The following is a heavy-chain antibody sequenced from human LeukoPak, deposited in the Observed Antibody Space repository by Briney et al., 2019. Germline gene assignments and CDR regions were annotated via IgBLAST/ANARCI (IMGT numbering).Heavy chain of an antibody. D-gene: IGHD3-3*01. Sequence: GGSLRLSCAASGFTFGWHWMSWVRQAPGKGLEWVANMKQDGSQRYYVDSVKGRFTISRDNAKNSLYLQMSSLRAEDTAMYYCARDSGRGGESGYYDLWGQGTLVAVSS. J-gene: IGHJ5*02. CDR3: ARDSGRGGESGYYDL. V-gene: IGHV3-7*01. CDR1: GFTFGWHW. CDR2: MKQDGSQR.